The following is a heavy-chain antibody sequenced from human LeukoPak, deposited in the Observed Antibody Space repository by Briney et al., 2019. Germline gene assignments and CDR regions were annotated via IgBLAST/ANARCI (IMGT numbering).Heavy chain of an antibody. CDR2: ISSSSSYI. CDR1: GFTFSSYS. CDR3: ARDRGSKYYFDY. V-gene: IGHV3-21*01. Sequence: GGSLRLSCAASGFTFSSYSMNWVRQAPGKGLEWVSSISSSSSYIYYADSVKGRFTISRDNAKNSLYLQMNSLRAEDTAVHYCARDRGSKYYFDYWGQGTLVTVSS. D-gene: IGHD3-10*01. J-gene: IGHJ4*02.